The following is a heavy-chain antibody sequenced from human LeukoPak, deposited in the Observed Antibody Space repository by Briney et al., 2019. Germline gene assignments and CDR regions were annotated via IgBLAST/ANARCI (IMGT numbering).Heavy chain of an antibody. D-gene: IGHD3-22*01. Sequence: GGSLRLSCAASGFTFSSYAMSWVRQAPGKGLEWVSAISGSGGSTYYADSVKGRFTISRDNSKNTLYLQMNSLRAEDTAVYYCAKDLFRDYYDSSGYGDYWGQGTLVTVSS. CDR2: ISGSGGST. CDR3: AKDLFRDYYDSSGYGDY. CDR1: GFTFSSYA. J-gene: IGHJ4*02. V-gene: IGHV3-23*01.